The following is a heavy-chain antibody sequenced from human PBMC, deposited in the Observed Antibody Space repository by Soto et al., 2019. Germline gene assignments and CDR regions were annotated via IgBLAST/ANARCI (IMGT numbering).Heavy chain of an antibody. CDR1: GYTFTNYY. CDR2: IYPSGGST. CDR3: ARDFSGPMDY. D-gene: IGHD3-10*01. J-gene: IGHJ4*02. Sequence: ASVKVSCKASGYTFTNYYMHGVLQAPGQGLEWMGIIYPSGGSTRNAQKFQGRVTMTRDTSTSTVYMELSSLRSEDTAVYYCARDFSGPMDYWGRGTLVTVSS. V-gene: IGHV1-46*01.